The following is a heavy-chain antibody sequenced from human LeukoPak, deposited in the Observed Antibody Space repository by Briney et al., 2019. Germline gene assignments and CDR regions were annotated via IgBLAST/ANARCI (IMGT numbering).Heavy chain of an antibody. CDR3: ANLPPVVVAITAFFHDAFDV. CDR2: IIPIFGTA. CDR1: GGTFSSYG. J-gene: IGHJ3*01. Sequence: ASVKVSCKAPGGTFSSYGISWVRQAPGQGPEWMGRIIPIFGTANYAQKFQGRVTITTDESTSTAYMELSSLRSEDTAVYYCANLPPVVVAITAFFHDAFDVWGQGTMVTVSS. D-gene: IGHD3-22*01. V-gene: IGHV1-69*05.